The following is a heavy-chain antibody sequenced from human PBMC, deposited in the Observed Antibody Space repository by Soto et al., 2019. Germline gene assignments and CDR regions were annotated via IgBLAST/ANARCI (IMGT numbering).Heavy chain of an antibody. CDR2: IRSKAYGGTT. CDR3: TMTSLDIVVVPAAWDYGEY. V-gene: IGHV3-49*03. J-gene: IGHJ4*02. CDR1: GFTFGDYA. Sequence: GGSLRLSCTASGFTFGDYAMSWFRQAPGKGLEWVGFIRSKAYGGTTEYAASVKGRFTISRDDSKSIAYLQMNSLKTEDTAVYYCTMTSLDIVVVPAAWDYGEYWGQGTLVTVSS. D-gene: IGHD2-2*01.